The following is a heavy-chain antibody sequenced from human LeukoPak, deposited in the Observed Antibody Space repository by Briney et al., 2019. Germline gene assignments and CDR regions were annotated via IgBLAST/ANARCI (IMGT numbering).Heavy chain of an antibody. D-gene: IGHD2-2*01. CDR3: ARDHCVSSGCYEDYYYGMDV. Sequence: ASVKVSCKASGYKVSEYPFIAYYMHWVRQAPGQGLEWMGWINPNSGVTNYAQKFQGRVTMTRDTSISTAYMELSRLRSDDTAVYFCARDHCVSSGCYEDYYYGMDVWGRGTTVTVYS. J-gene: IGHJ6*02. CDR2: INPNSGVT. V-gene: IGHV1-2*02. CDR1: GYKVSEYPFIAYY.